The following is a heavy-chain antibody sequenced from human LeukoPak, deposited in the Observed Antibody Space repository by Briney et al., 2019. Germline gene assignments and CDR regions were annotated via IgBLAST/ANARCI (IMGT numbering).Heavy chain of an antibody. V-gene: IGHV3-74*01. CDR3: ARDRGSLEFDY. Sequence: PGGSLRLSCVASGFTFSSYWVTWVRQAPGKGLVWVSRINSDGSIISYADSVKGRFTISRDNVKNTLYLQMNSLRAEDAAVYYCARDRGSLEFDYWGQGTLVTVSS. D-gene: IGHD1-26*01. J-gene: IGHJ4*02. CDR2: INSDGSII. CDR1: GFTFSSYW.